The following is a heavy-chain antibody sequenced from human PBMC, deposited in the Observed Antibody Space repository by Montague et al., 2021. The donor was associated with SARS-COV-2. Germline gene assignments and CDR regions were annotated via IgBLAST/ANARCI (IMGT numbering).Heavy chain of an antibody. CDR2: INHRGST. J-gene: IGHJ6*02. V-gene: IGHV4-34*01. Sequence: SETLSLTCAVYGGSFSGYYWSWIRQPPGKGLQWIGEINHRGSTNYNPSLKSRVIISVDTSKNQFSLKLSSVTAADTAVYYCASGTGPRSITLFGVISSGHGMDIWGQGTTVTVSS. CDR3: ASGTGPRSITLFGVISSGHGMDI. CDR1: GGSFSGYY. D-gene: IGHD3-3*01.